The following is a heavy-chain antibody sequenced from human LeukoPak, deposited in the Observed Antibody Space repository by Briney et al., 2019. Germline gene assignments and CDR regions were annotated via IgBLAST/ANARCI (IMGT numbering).Heavy chain of an antibody. V-gene: IGHV3-53*01. CDR2: IYSGGST. J-gene: IGHJ5*02. Sequence: PGGSLRLSCAVSGFTVSSNYMSWVRQAPGKGLEWVSLIYSGGSTYYADSVKGRFTISRDNSKNILYLQMNSLRTEDTAVYYCARELAAAWSWFDPWGQGTLVTVSS. CDR3: ARELAAAWSWFDP. CDR1: GFTVSSNY. D-gene: IGHD6-13*01.